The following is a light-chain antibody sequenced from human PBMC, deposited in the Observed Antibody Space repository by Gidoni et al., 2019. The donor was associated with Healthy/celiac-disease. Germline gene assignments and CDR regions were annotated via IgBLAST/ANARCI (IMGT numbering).Light chain of an antibody. CDR1: QSVLYSSNNKNY. CDR3: QQYYSTPFT. Sequence: DIVMTQSPDSLAVSLGERATINCKSSQSVLYSSNNKNYLAWYQQKPGQPPKLLIYWASTRESGVPDRFSGGGSGTDFTLPISSLQAEDVAVYYCQQYYSTPFTFGPGTKVDI. J-gene: IGKJ3*01. CDR2: WAS. V-gene: IGKV4-1*01.